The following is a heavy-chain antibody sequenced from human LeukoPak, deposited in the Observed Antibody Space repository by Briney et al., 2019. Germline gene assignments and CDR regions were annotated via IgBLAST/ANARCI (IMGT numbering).Heavy chain of an antibody. D-gene: IGHD2-15*01. CDR3: AKDHLRIVVVVAANFDY. V-gene: IGHV3-30*18. J-gene: IGHJ4*02. CDR1: GFTFSSYG. CDR2: ISYDGSNK. Sequence: GGSLRLSCAASGFTFSSYGMHWVRQALGKGLEWVAVISYDGSNKYYADSMKGRFTISRDNSKNTLYLQMNSLRAEDTAVYYCAKDHLRIVVVVAANFDYWGQGTLVTVSS.